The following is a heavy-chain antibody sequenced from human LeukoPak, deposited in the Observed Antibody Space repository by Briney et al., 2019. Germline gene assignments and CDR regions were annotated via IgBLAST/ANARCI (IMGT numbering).Heavy chain of an antibody. Sequence: SETLSLTCAVYGGSFSGYYWSWIRQPPGKGLEWIGEINHSGSTNYNPSLKSRVTISVDTSKNQFSLKLSSVTAADTAVYYCARVGGITMVRGVILSWGQGTLVTVSS. CDR2: INHSGST. CDR1: GGSFSGYY. CDR3: ARVGGITMVRGVILS. D-gene: IGHD3-10*01. V-gene: IGHV4-34*01. J-gene: IGHJ5*02.